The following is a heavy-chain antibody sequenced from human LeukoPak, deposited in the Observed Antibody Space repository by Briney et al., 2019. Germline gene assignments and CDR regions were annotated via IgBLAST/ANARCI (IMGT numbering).Heavy chain of an antibody. CDR2: ISWDGGST. V-gene: IGHV3-43*01. Sequence: GGSLRLSCAASGFTFSSYAMSWVRQAPGKGLEWVSLISWDGGSTYYADSVKGRFTISRDNSKNSLYLQMNSLRTEDTALYYCAKEVAAAGIGTYFDYWGQGTLVTVPS. CDR1: GFTFSSYA. J-gene: IGHJ4*02. CDR3: AKEVAAAGIGTYFDY. D-gene: IGHD6-13*01.